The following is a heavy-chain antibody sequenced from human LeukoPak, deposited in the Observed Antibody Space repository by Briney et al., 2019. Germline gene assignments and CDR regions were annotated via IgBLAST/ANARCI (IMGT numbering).Heavy chain of an antibody. CDR2: IYYSGST. J-gene: IGHJ5*02. V-gene: IGHV4-39*07. CDR1: GGSISSSSYY. Sequence: MSSETLSLTCTVSGGSISSSSYYWGWIRQPPGKGLEWIGSIYYSGSTYYNPSLKSRVTISVDTSKNQFSLKLNSVTAADTAVYYCASYGSGSYRFDPWGQGTLVTVSS. CDR3: ASYGSGSYRFDP. D-gene: IGHD3-10*01.